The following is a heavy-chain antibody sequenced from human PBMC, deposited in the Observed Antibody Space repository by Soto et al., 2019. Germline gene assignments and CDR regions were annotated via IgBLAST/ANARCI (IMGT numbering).Heavy chain of an antibody. D-gene: IGHD3-3*01. V-gene: IGHV3-21*01. CDR3: ARDRYDFWSGYSYFDY. CDR1: GFTFSSYS. J-gene: IGHJ4*02. CDR2: ISSSSSYI. Sequence: GGSLRLSCAASGFTFSSYSMNWVRQAPGKGLEWVSSISSSSSYIYYADSVKGRFTISRDNAKNSLYLQMNSLRAEDTAMYYCARDRYDFWSGYSYFDYWGQGTLVPVSP.